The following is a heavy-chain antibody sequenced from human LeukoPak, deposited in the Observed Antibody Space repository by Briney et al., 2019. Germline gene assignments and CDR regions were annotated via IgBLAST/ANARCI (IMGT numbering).Heavy chain of an antibody. CDR3: AKSLYSSGWYLYD. Sequence: GGSLRLSCAASGFTVSSKYMTWVRQAPGKGLEWVSAISGSGGSTYYADSVKGRFTISRDNSKNTLYLQMNSLRAEDSAVYYCAKSLYSSGWYLYDWGQGTLVTVSS. D-gene: IGHD6-19*01. V-gene: IGHV3-23*01. CDR1: GFTVSSKY. CDR2: ISGSGGST. J-gene: IGHJ4*02.